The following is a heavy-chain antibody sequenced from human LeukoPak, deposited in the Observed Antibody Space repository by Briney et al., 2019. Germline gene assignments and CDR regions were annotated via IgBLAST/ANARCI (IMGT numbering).Heavy chain of an antibody. D-gene: IGHD6-13*01. CDR2: ISGSGGST. CDR1: GFIFTNYW. Sequence: GGSLRLSCAASGFIFTNYWMSWVRQAPGKGLEWVSAISGSGGSTYYADSVKGRFTISRDNSKNTLYLQMNSLRAEDTAVYYCAKDKIAAAGTGLYYYYYYGMDVWGQGTTVTVSS. V-gene: IGHV3-23*01. CDR3: AKDKIAAAGTGLYYYYYYGMDV. J-gene: IGHJ6*02.